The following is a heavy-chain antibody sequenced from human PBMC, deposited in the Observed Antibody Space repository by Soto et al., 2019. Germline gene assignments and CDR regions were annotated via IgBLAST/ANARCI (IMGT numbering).Heavy chain of an antibody. CDR2: IYYSGST. V-gene: IGHV4-39*01. Sequence: PSETLSLTCTVSGGSISSSSYYWGWIRQPPGKGLEWIGSIYYSGSTYYNPSLKSRVTISVDTSKNQFSLKLSSVTAADTAVYYCAGIYSGYEYHFAYCGQGTLVTVSS. CDR3: AGIYSGYEYHFAY. J-gene: IGHJ4*02. D-gene: IGHD5-12*01. CDR1: GGSISSSSYY.